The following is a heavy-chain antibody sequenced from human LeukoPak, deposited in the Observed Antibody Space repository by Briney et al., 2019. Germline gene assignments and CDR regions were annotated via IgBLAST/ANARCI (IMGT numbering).Heavy chain of an antibody. J-gene: IGHJ5*02. CDR3: ARGRVVVVVAAKGPNWFDP. CDR2: INHSGST. CDR1: GGSFSGYY. V-gene: IGHV4-34*01. Sequence: SETLSLTCAVYGGSFSGYYWGWIRQPPGKGLEWIGEINHSGSTNYNPSLKSRVTISVDTSKNQFSLKLSSVTAADTAVYYCARGRVVVVVAAKGPNWFDPWGQGTLVTVSS. D-gene: IGHD2-15*01.